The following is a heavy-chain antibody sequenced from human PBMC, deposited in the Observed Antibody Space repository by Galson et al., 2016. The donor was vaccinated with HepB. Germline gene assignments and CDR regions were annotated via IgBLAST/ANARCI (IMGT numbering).Heavy chain of an antibody. J-gene: IGHJ4*02. D-gene: IGHD3-10*01. CDR3: ARGSYYGSGSYGIYFDY. CDR2: IKRDGTEK. V-gene: IGHV3-7*04. CDR1: GFTFNNYW. Sequence: SLRLSCAASGFTFNNYWLSWVRQAPGKGLEWVANIKRDGTEKYYLDSLEGRFTVSRDNAKNSLSLQMDSLRAEDTAVYYCARGSYYGSGSYGIYFDYWGQGTLVTVSS.